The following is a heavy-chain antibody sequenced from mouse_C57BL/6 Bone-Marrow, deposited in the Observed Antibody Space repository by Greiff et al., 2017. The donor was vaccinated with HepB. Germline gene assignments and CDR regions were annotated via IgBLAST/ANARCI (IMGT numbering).Heavy chain of an antibody. D-gene: IGHD2-10*01. CDR2: IWSGGST. V-gene: IGHV2-2*01. CDR1: GFSLTSYG. J-gene: IGHJ4*01. CDR3: ARTSAYYAKGGYAMDY. Sequence: VQLQQSGPGLVQPSQSLSITCTVSGFSLTSYGVHWVRQSPGKGLEWLGVIWSGGSTDYNAAFISRLSISKDKSKSQVFFKMNSLQADDTAIYYCARTSAYYAKGGYAMDYWGQGTSVTVSS.